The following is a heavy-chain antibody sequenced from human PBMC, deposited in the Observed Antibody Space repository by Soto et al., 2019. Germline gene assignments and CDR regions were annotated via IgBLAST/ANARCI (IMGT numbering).Heavy chain of an antibody. J-gene: IGHJ3*02. V-gene: IGHV4-61*01. Sequence: SETLSLTCTVSGASVSSGSYGWSWIRQPPGKELEWLGYIYYSGSTNYNPSHQGRVTISIDTSKNEFSLKLRSVTAADTAVYYCARQTDDSYTFNAFDIWGQGTMVTVSS. CDR2: IYYSGST. CDR3: ARQTDDSYTFNAFDI. D-gene: IGHD3-16*01. CDR1: GASVSSGSYG.